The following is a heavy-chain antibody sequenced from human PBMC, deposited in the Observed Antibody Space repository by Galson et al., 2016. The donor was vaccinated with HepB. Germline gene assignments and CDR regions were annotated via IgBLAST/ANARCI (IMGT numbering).Heavy chain of an antibody. CDR3: VRDHSWVPTPAYNWFDP. J-gene: IGHJ5*02. D-gene: IGHD1-1*01. Sequence: SLRLSCAASGFAFSSHWMHWVRHDLGKGLVWVSRINSDGTISNYADSVKGRFTISRDNAKNTLYLQMNRLRAEDTAVYFCVRDHSWVPTPAYNWFDPCGQGTLVAVSS. CDR1: GFAFSSHW. V-gene: IGHV3-74*01. CDR2: INSDGTIS.